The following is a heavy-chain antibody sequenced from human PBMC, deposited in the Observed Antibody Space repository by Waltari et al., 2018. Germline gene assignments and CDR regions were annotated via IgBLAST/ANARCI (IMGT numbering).Heavy chain of an antibody. CDR2: IYHTGST. D-gene: IGHD6-13*01. CDR3: ARTGYSSNWALDY. CDR1: GGSMNSGAYY. J-gene: IGHJ4*02. V-gene: IGHV4-31*03. Sequence: QVQLQESGPGLVKPSQTLSLTCTVSGGSMNSGAYYWSWVRQHPGKGLEWIAYIYHTGSTYYNPALKSRVTLSVDTSQNQFSLQVTSVTAADTAIYYCARTGYSSNWALDYWGQGILVTVSS.